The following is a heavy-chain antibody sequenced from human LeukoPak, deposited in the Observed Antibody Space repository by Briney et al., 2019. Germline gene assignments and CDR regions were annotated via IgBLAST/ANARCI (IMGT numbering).Heavy chain of an antibody. CDR3: ARHLHRFDP. J-gene: IGHJ5*02. V-gene: IGHV4-39*01. CDR2: IYYSGST. Sequence: SETLSLTCTVSGGSISSSSYYWGWIRQPPGKGLEWIGSIYYSGSTYYNPSLKSRVTISVDTSKNQFSLKLSSVTAADTAVYYCARHLHRFDPWGQGTLVTVSS. CDR1: GGSISSSSYY.